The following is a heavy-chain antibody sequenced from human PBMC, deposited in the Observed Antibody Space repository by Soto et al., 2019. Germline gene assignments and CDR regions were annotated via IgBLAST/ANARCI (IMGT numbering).Heavy chain of an antibody. CDR1: GYSISIGYY. V-gene: IGHV4-38-2*01. CDR2: IYHSGST. Sequence: SETLSLTCAGSGYSISIGYYCGCIRQPPGKGLEWIGSIYHSGSTYYNPSLKSRVTISVDTSKNQFSLKLSSVTAADTAVYYCARGGQGSGYYYGVWFDPWGQGTLVTVPS. J-gene: IGHJ5*02. CDR3: ARGGQGSGYYYGVWFDP. D-gene: IGHD3-22*01.